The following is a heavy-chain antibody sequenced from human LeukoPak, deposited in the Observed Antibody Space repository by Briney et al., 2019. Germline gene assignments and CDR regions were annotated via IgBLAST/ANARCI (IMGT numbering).Heavy chain of an antibody. CDR1: GGSISSGDYY. D-gene: IGHD3-3*01. CDR2: IYYSGST. V-gene: IGHV4-30-4*01. Sequence: SETLSLTCTVSGGSISSGDYYWSWIRQPPGKGLEWIGYIYYSGSTYYNPSLKSRVTISVDTSKNQFSLKLSSVTAADTAVNYCARGTGDFWSGYPYYFDYWGQGTLVTVSS. J-gene: IGHJ4*02. CDR3: ARGTGDFWSGYPYYFDY.